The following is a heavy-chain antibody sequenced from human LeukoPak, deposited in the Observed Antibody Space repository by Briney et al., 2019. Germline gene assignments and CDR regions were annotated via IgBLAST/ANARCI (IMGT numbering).Heavy chain of an antibody. CDR2: ISGSGGST. CDR3: ARDIGQLWYFDS. Sequence: GGSLRLSCATSGFTFSTYAMSWVRQAPGKGLEWVSAISGSGGSTYYADSVKGRFTISRDNSKNTLYLQMNSLRAEDTAVYYCARDIGQLWYFDSWGQGTLITVSS. V-gene: IGHV3-23*01. CDR1: GFTFSTYA. D-gene: IGHD5-18*01. J-gene: IGHJ4*02.